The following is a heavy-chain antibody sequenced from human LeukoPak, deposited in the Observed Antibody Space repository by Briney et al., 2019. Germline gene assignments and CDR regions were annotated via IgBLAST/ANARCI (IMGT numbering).Heavy chain of an antibody. D-gene: IGHD6-13*01. Sequence: GGSLRLSCAASGFTFDDYAMHWVRQAPGKGLEWVSGISWNSGSIGYADSVKGRFTISRDNAKNSLYLQMNSLRAEDTALYYCAKEPRMALAAAGTIDYWGQGTLVTVSS. J-gene: IGHJ4*02. CDR1: GFTFDDYA. CDR2: ISWNSGSI. CDR3: AKEPRMALAAAGTIDY. V-gene: IGHV3-9*01.